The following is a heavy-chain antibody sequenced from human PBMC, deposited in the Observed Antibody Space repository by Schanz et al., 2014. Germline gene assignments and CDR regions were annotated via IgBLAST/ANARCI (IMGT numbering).Heavy chain of an antibody. V-gene: IGHV3-23*01. D-gene: IGHD4-17*01. CDR2: ITRQGTT. CDR1: GFTFSTYW. CDR3: ARDAVTSVLTPGFYY. J-gene: IGHJ4*02. Sequence: EVQLLESGGGLVQPGGSLRLSCAASGFTFSTYWMHWVRQAPGRGLEWVSGITRQGTTYYADFVKGRFTISRDNSKNTLDLQMNSLRAEDTAIYYCARDAVTSVLTPGFYYWGQGTLVTVSS.